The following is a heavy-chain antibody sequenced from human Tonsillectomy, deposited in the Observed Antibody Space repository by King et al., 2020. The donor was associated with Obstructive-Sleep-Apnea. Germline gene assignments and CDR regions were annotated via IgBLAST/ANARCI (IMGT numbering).Heavy chain of an antibody. CDR1: GFTVSRNY. CDR3: ARVSGALSATSRYFDL. CDR2: IYIGGST. D-gene: IGHD3-10*01. V-gene: IGHV3-66*01. Sequence: VQLVESGGGLVQPGGSLRLSCAASGFTVSRNYMSWVRQAPGKGLEWVSLIYIGGSTYCADSVKGRFTISRDDSKNPLYLQMSTLRAEDTAVYYCARVSGALSATSRYFDLWGRGTLVTVSS. J-gene: IGHJ2*01.